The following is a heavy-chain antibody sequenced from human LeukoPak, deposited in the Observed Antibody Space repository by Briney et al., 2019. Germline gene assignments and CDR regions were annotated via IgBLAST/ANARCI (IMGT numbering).Heavy chain of an antibody. CDR1: GGSISSGSYY. Sequence: SETLTLTCTVSGGSISSGSYYWICIRQPAGKGLESFGRIYTSGRTNYNPSLKSRVTISVDTSKNQFSLKLSSVTAADTAVYYCARGGGGSWYGYYYYMDVWGKGTTVTVSS. J-gene: IGHJ6*03. V-gene: IGHV4-61*02. CDR2: IYTSGRT. D-gene: IGHD6-13*01. CDR3: ARGGGGSWYGYYYYMDV.